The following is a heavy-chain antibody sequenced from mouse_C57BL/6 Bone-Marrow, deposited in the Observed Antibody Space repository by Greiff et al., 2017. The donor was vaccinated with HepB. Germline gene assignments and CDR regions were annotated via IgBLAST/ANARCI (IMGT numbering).Heavy chain of an antibody. V-gene: IGHV1-74*01. CDR3: AIARVCLGRGY. CDR1: GYTFTSYW. D-gene: IGHD4-1*01. CDR2: IHPSDSDT. Sequence: QVQLQQPGAELVKPGASVKVSCKASGYTFTSYWMHWVKQRPGQGLEWIGRIHPSDSDTNYNQKFKGKATLTVDKSSSTAYMQLSSLTSEDSAVYYCAIARVCLGRGYWGQGTTLTVSS. J-gene: IGHJ2*01.